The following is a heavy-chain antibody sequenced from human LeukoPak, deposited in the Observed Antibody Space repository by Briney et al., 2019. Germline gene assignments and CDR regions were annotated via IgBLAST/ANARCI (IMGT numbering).Heavy chain of an antibody. CDR3: ARDLERYYDLEGRSGY. CDR2: ISAYNGNT. Sequence: ASVKVSCKASGYTFTSYGISWVRQAPGQGLEWMRWISAYNGNTNYAQKLQGRVTMTTDTSTSTAYMELRSLRSDDTAVYYCARDLERYYDLEGRSGYWGQGTLVTVSS. V-gene: IGHV1-18*01. CDR1: GYTFTSYG. J-gene: IGHJ4*02. D-gene: IGHD3-3*01.